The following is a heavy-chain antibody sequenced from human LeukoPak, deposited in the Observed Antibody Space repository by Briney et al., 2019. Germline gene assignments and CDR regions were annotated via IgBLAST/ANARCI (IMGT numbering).Heavy chain of an antibody. Sequence: AAGNLSFKASAYTFTFYYMHWERHAPAPGQGLKGWINPNSGGTNYAQKFQGRVTMTRDTPISTAYMELSSLRSDDTAVYYCARWDSRSTLNTDYWGQGTLVTVSS. V-gene: IGHV1-2*02. CDR2: INPNSGGT. D-gene: IGHD6-6*01. J-gene: IGHJ4*02. CDR1: AYTFTFYY. CDR3: ARWDSRSTLNTDY.